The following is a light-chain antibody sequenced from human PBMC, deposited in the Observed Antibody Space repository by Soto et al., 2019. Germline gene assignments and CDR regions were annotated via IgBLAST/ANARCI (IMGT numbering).Light chain of an antibody. CDR1: QGISSY. J-gene: IGKJ4*01. V-gene: IGKV1-9*01. Sequence: IQLTQSPSSLSASVGDRVTITCRASQGISSYLAWYQQKPGKAPKLLIYAASTLPSGVPSRFSGSGSGTDFTLTSSRLQPEYFATYYCQQLNSYPITFGGGTKVEIK. CDR2: AAS. CDR3: QQLNSYPIT.